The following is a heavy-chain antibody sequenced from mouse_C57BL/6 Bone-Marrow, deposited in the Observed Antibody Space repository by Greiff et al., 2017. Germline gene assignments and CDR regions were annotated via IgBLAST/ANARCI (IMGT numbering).Heavy chain of an antibody. D-gene: IGHD5-1*01. Sequence: VQLQQSGPELVKPGASVKLSCKASGYTFTSYDINWVKQRPGKGLEWIGWIYPRNGSTKYNAKFKGKATLTVDTSSSTAYMELHSRTSDDDAVYFCARDVDSAVPDDFDYWGQGTTLTVSS. CDR1: GYTFTSYD. V-gene: IGHV1-85*01. CDR2: IYPRNGST. J-gene: IGHJ2*01. CDR3: ARDVDSAVPDDFDY.